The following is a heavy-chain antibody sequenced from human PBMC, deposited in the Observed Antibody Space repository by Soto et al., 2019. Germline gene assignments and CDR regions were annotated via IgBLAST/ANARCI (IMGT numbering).Heavy chain of an antibody. CDR3: SKGRLPSCGHDTCPDY. D-gene: IGHD2-21*01. Sequence: PGGSLRLSCAASGFTFSSYASSWVRQAPGKGLEWVSGISSSGGSTHYADSVKGRFTISRDNFKNTLYLQMNSLRAEDTAVYYCSKGRLPSCGHDTCPDYWGQGTLVTVSS. V-gene: IGHV3-23*01. CDR1: GFTFSSYA. CDR2: ISSSGGST. J-gene: IGHJ4*02.